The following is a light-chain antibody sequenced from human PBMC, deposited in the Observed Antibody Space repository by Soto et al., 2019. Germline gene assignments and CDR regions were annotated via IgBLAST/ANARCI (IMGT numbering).Light chain of an antibody. J-gene: IGKJ5*01. Sequence: EIVLTQSPGTLSLSPGERATLSCRVSQSVSSSYLAWYQQKPGQAPRLLIYGASSRATGIPDRFSGSGSGTDFTLTISRLEPEDFAVYYCQQYGSSSSITFGQGTRLEIK. CDR3: QQYGSSSSIT. CDR2: GAS. V-gene: IGKV3-20*01. CDR1: QSVSSSY.